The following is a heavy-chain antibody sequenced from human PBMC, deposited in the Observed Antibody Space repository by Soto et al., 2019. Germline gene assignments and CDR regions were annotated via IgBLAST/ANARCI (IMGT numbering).Heavy chain of an antibody. J-gene: IGHJ6*02. Sequence: PSETLSLTCTVSGDSITSGESYWSWIRQPPGKGLEWIGYIYYSGSTYYNPSLKSRISISVDTSKNQFSLKLRSVTAADTAVYYCARHRGRRIYGMDVWGQGTTVTVSS. V-gene: IGHV4-30-4*01. CDR2: IYYSGST. D-gene: IGHD2-15*01. CDR3: ARHRGRRIYGMDV. CDR1: GDSITSGESY.